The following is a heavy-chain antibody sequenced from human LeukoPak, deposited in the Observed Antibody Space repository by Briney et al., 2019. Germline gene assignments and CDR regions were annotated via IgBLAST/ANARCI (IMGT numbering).Heavy chain of an antibody. Sequence: GGSLRLSCAASAFSLNAYNMNWVRQAPGKGLEWVSSISYTGTYIYYADSVKGRFTISRDNAQNSLYLQMNSLRAEDTAIYYCARLAGYCTNGVCYGGSYSRPDAFDIWGQGTMVTVSS. D-gene: IGHD2-8*01. CDR3: ARLAGYCTNGVCYGGSYSRPDAFDI. V-gene: IGHV3-21*04. CDR1: AFSLNAYN. J-gene: IGHJ3*02. CDR2: ISYTGTYI.